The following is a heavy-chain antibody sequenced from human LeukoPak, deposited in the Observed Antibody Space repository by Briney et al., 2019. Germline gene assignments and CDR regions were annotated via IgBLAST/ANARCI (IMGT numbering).Heavy chain of an antibody. D-gene: IGHD5-24*01. CDR3: TRVGYIDEGIDY. CDR1: GFPFSSYW. Sequence: GGSLRLSCVASGFPFSSYWMTWVRQAPGKGLEWVANIKQDGSKKSYVDSVKGRFTISRDNAKNLLYLQMNSLRAEDTAIYYCTRVGYIDEGIDYWGQGTLVTVSS. CDR2: IKQDGSKK. J-gene: IGHJ4*02. V-gene: IGHV3-7*04.